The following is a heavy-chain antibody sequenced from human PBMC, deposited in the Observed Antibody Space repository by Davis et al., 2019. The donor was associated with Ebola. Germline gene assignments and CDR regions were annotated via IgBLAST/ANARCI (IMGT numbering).Heavy chain of an antibody. D-gene: IGHD6-19*01. Sequence: SVKVSCKTSRGTLSSYGINWMRQAPGQGLEWLGEIIPILDRTNYAQKFRGRVNITADASTTTAYMELSSLRSDDTAVYYCARVTAVAGNIRMDVWGQGTMVTVSS. CDR1: RGTLSSYG. V-gene: IGHV1-69*13. CDR2: IIPILDRT. J-gene: IGHJ6*02. CDR3: ARVTAVAGNIRMDV.